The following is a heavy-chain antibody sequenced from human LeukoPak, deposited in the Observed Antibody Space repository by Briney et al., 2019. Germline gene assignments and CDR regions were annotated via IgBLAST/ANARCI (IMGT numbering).Heavy chain of an antibody. D-gene: IGHD6-13*01. CDR2: ISGSAGTT. J-gene: IGHJ6*02. CDR1: GFTFDDYG. CDR3: AKDTAGWMGNYGLDV. Sequence: HPGGSLRLSCAASGFTFDDYGMSWVRQAPGKGLDWVAAISGSAGTTYYADSVRGRFTISRDNSKNTVSLEMNTLRVEDTGIYYCAKDTAGWMGNYGLDVWGQGTTVAVSS. V-gene: IGHV3-23*01.